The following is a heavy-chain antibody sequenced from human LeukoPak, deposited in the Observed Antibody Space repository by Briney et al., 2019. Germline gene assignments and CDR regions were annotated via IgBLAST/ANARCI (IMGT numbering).Heavy chain of an antibody. Sequence: SQTLSLTCTVSGGSISSGSYYWSWIRQPAGKGLEWLGRIYASGKTDYNPYTPSLKSRVAMSLDTSKNQVSLYLTSVTAADTAMYFCARSFSEKFYFESWGQGTLVTVSS. CDR2: IYASGKT. J-gene: IGHJ4*02. D-gene: IGHD1-26*01. CDR1: GGSISSGSYY. V-gene: IGHV4-61*02. CDR3: ARSFSEKFYFES.